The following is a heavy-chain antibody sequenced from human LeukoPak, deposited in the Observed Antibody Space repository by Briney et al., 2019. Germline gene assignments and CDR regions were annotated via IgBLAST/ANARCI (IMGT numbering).Heavy chain of an antibody. CDR3: ARRDYGDYVQGIYYFDY. V-gene: IGHV4-39*07. D-gene: IGHD4-17*01. CDR1: GGSIYSTSYY. J-gene: IGHJ4*02. CDR2: IYFGGNT. Sequence: SETLSLTCAVSGGSIYSTSYYWGWIRQPPGKGLEWIGNIYFGGNTYYNPSLKSRLTISVDTSKNQFSLKLSSVTAADTAVYYCARRDYGDYVQGIYYFDYWGQGTLVTVSS.